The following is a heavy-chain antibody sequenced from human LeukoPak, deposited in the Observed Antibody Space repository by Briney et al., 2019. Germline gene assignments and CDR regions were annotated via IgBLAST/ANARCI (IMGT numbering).Heavy chain of an antibody. CDR3: ARDLSGSYMSDY. Sequence: GRSLRLSCAASGFTATTYGIHWVRQAPGKGLEWVAFISHDRSNSCHADSVKGRFTISRDNSKNTLYLQMNSLTDEDTAVYYCARDLSGSYMSDYRGQGTLVTVSS. CDR2: ISHDRSNS. CDR1: GFTATTYG. J-gene: IGHJ4*02. V-gene: IGHV3-30*19. D-gene: IGHD3-10*01.